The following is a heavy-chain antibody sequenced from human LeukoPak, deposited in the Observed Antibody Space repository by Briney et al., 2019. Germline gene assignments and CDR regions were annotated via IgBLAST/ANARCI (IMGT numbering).Heavy chain of an antibody. CDR2: IYPGDSDT. V-gene: IGHV5-51*01. CDR1: GYSFTSYW. CDR3: ARVNVGDSSGYYAFDI. Sequence: GESLKISCKGSGYSFTSYWIGWVRQMPGKGLEWMGIIYPGDSDTRYSPSFQGQVTISADKSISTAYLQWSSLKASDTAMYYCARVNVGDSSGYYAFDIWGQGTMVTVSS. J-gene: IGHJ3*02. D-gene: IGHD3-22*01.